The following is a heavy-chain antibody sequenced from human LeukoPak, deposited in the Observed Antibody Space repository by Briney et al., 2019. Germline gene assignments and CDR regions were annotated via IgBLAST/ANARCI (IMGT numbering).Heavy chain of an antibody. CDR2: IWYDGSNK. J-gene: IGHJ4*02. V-gene: IGHV3-33*01. D-gene: IGHD4-17*01. CDR1: GFTFSSYG. CDR3: ARDLTGATVTTYFDY. Sequence: GRSLRLSCAASGFTFSSYGMHWVRQAPGKGLEWVAVIWYDGSNKYYADSVKGRFTISRDNSKHTLYLQMNSLRAEDTAVYYCARDLTGATVTTYFDYWGQGTLVTVSS.